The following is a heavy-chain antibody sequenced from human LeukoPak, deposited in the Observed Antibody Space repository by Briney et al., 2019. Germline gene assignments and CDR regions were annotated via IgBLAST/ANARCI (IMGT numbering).Heavy chain of an antibody. CDR1: GYTFTAYG. D-gene: IGHD3-22*01. V-gene: IGHV1-18*01. Sequence: ASVKVSCKTSGYTFTAYGISWVRQAPGQGLQWMGWISAYNNNTNYAQTLQDRLTMTTDTSTRTAYMELRSLGSDDTAMYYCARSHYSGYYETSFDPWGQGTLVTVSS. J-gene: IGHJ5*02. CDR2: ISAYNNNT. CDR3: ARSHYSGYYETSFDP.